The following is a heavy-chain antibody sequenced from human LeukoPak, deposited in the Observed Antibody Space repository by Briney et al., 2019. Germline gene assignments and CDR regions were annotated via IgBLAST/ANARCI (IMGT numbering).Heavy chain of an antibody. Sequence: NRGASLQISCETSGSIFTDYWIGWVRPVPGKLLEWMGIIYPDDSDTRYSPSFQGQVTISADKSTSTAYLQWSSLKASDTARYYCARGATIFYYFESWGQGTLVSVSA. V-gene: IGHV5-51*01. CDR3: ARGATIFYYFES. D-gene: IGHD3-9*01. J-gene: IGHJ4*02. CDR1: GSIFTDYW. CDR2: IYPDDSDT.